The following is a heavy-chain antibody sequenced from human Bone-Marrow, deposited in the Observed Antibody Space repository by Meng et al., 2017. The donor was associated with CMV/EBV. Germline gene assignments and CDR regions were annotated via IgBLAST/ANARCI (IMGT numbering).Heavy chain of an antibody. CDR1: GLNFIHAW. CDR2: IKSEVDGGTT. J-gene: IGHJ4*02. V-gene: IGHV3-15*01. D-gene: IGHD1-1*01. CDR3: TTGRGGYNAEDY. Sequence: EVQMVGSGGGLVKPGGSLSLCCEVSGLNFIHAWMSWVRQAPGKGPEWVALIKSEVDGGTTDYAAPLRGRFAVSRDDSKTTIYLQMNSLKTEDTAVYYCTTGRGGYNAEDYWGQGPLVTVYS.